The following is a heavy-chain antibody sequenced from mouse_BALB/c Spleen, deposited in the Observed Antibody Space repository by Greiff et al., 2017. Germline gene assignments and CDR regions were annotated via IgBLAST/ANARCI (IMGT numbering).Heavy chain of an antibody. V-gene: IGHV5-9*03. D-gene: IGHD2-4*01. CDR2: ISSGGGNT. Sequence: EVKLMESGGGLVKPGGSLKLSCAASGFTFSSYTMSWVRQTPEKRLEWVATISSGGGNTYYPDSVKGRFTISRDNAKNNLYLQMSSLRSEDTALYYCARWGYDYDDGFAYWGQGTLVTVSA. J-gene: IGHJ3*01. CDR3: ARWGYDYDDGFAY. CDR1: GFTFSSYT.